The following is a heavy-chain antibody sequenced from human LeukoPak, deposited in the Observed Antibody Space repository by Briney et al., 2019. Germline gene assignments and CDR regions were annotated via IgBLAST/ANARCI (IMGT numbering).Heavy chain of an antibody. V-gene: IGHV4-34*01. CDR2: INHSGST. Sequence: PSETLSLTCAVYGVSFSGYYWSWIRQPPGKGLEWIGEINHSGSTNYNPSLKSRLTISVDTHKNQFSLNLSSVTAADTAGCYCARKLLDYYYDSSGYMMRAFDIWGQGTMVTVSS. CDR3: ARKLLDYYYDSSGYMMRAFDI. J-gene: IGHJ3*02. CDR1: GVSFSGYY. D-gene: IGHD3-22*01.